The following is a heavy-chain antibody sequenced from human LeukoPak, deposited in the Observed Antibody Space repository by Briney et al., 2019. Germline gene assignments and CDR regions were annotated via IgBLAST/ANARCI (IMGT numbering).Heavy chain of an antibody. Sequence: GGSLRLSCAASGFSVSSNYVSWVRQAPGKGLEWVSVIYSTGTTFYADSVKGRFTTSRDNAKNSLYLQMNSLRAEDTAVYYCARGRYSSSWYADYWGQGTLVTVSS. D-gene: IGHD6-13*01. CDR1: GFSVSSNY. CDR2: IYSTGTT. J-gene: IGHJ4*02. CDR3: ARGRYSSSWYADY. V-gene: IGHV3-66*01.